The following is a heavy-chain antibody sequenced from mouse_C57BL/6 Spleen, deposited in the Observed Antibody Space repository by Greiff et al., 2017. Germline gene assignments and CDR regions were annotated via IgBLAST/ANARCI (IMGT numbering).Heavy chain of an antibody. Sequence: QVQLQQPGAELVMPGASVKLSCKASGYTFTSYWMHWVKQRPGQGLEWIGEIDPSDSYTNYNQKFKGKSTLTVDKSSSTAYMKLSSLTSEDSAVYYCARGGSTMVTTGAWFAYWGQGTLVTVSA. CDR3: ARGGSTMVTTGAWFAY. CDR2: IDPSDSYT. D-gene: IGHD2-2*01. J-gene: IGHJ3*01. CDR1: GYTFTSYW. V-gene: IGHV1-69*01.